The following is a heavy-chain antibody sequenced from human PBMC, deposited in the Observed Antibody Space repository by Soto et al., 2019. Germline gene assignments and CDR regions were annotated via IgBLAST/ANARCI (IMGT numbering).Heavy chain of an antibody. D-gene: IGHD3-3*01. J-gene: IGHJ6*03. V-gene: IGHV4-59*01. CDR3: ARDSYYDFWSGYGHYYYYYMDV. Sequence: PSETLSLTCTVSGGSISSYYWSWIRQPPGKGLEWIGYIYYSGSTNYNPSLKSRVTISVDTSKNQFSLKLSSVTAADTAVYYCARDSYYDFWSGYGHYYYYYMDVWGKGTTVTVSS. CDR2: IYYSGST. CDR1: GGSISSYY.